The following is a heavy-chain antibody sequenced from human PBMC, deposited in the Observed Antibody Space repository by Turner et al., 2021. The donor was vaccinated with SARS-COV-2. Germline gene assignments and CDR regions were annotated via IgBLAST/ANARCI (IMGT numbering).Heavy chain of an antibody. CDR3: AREGDYGGNSGGFDY. Sequence: QVQLVQSGGGVGQPGRSLRLSCAASGFTFSSHGMHWVRQAPGKGLEWVAVIWYDGSNKYYADSVKGRLTISRDNSKNTLYLQMNSLRAEDTAVYYCAREGDYGGNSGGFDYWGQGTLVTVSS. CDR1: GFTFSSHG. V-gene: IGHV3-33*01. CDR2: IWYDGSNK. D-gene: IGHD4-17*01. J-gene: IGHJ4*02.